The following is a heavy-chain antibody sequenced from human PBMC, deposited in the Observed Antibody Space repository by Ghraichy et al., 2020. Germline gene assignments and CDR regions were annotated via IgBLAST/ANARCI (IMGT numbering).Heavy chain of an antibody. CDR3: ARRGLEPDYGMDV. CDR1: GYSFTSYW. Sequence: GGSLRLSCKGSGYSFTSYWIGWVRQMPGKGLEWMGIIYPGDSDIRYSPSFQGQVAISADKSISTAYLQWSSLKASDTAMYYCARRGLEPDYGMDVWGQGTTVTVSS. D-gene: IGHD1-1*01. V-gene: IGHV5-51*01. J-gene: IGHJ6*02. CDR2: IYPGDSDI.